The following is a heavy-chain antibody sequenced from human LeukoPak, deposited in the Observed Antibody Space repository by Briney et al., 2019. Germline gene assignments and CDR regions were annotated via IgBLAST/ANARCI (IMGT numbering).Heavy chain of an antibody. V-gene: IGHV3-48*04. Sequence: PGGSLRLSCAASGFTFSSYSMNWVRQAPGKGLEWVSYISSSSSTIYYADSVKGRFTISRDNAKNSLYLQMNSLRAEDTAVYYCARDFEYSSSSAWGQGTLVTVSS. CDR2: ISSSSSTI. CDR3: ARDFEYSSSSA. CDR1: GFTFSSYS. D-gene: IGHD6-6*01. J-gene: IGHJ5*02.